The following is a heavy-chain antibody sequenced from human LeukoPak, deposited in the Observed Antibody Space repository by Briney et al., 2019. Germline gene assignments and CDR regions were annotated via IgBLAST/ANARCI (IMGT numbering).Heavy chain of an antibody. V-gene: IGHV4-39*07. CDR1: GDSIGSIGHN. CDR2: VYYTGRT. Sequence: SETLSLTCSVSGDSIGSIGHNWAWFRQPPGKRPEWIGSVYYTGRTYFNPSLKSRVTISSDTSKNPLSLNMTSVTAADTALYFCAKDDKNWNYDRWGQGTLVSVSS. CDR3: AKDDKNWNYDR. J-gene: IGHJ5*02. D-gene: IGHD1-7*01.